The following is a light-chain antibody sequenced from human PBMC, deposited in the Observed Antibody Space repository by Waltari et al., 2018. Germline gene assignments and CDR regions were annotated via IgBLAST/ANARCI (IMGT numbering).Light chain of an antibody. J-gene: IGKJ5*01. CDR2: DAS. Sequence: DIQMTQSPSSLSASVGDRVTITCQASQDIKKYLNWYQQKPWKAPKLLIYDASSLETGVPSRFRGSGSGTDFTFTISSLQPEDVATYYCQQYENLPITFGQGTRLDFK. CDR3: QQYENLPIT. CDR1: QDIKKY. V-gene: IGKV1-33*01.